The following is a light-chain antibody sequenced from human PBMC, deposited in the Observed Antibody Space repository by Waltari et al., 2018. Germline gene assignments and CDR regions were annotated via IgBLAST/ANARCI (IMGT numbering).Light chain of an antibody. CDR1: SSDVCSHDF. J-gene: IGLJ1*01. CDR3: SSYGGINNSPYV. Sequence: QSALTQPPSASGSPGQSVTIPCPGTSSDVCSHDFVSWYQQFPGKAPKLIIWEVSRRPSGVPDRFSGSKSGNTASLTVSGLQAEDEADYYCSSYGGINNSPYVFGTGTKVTV. CDR2: EVS. V-gene: IGLV2-8*01.